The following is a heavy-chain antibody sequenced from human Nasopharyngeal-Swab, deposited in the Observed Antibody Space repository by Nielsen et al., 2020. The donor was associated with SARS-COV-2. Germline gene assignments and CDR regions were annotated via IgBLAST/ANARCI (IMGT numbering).Heavy chain of an antibody. V-gene: IGHV3-30-3*01. CDR3: ARDDSGPDS. CDR2: ISYDGSNK. D-gene: IGHD6-19*01. Sequence: GGSLRLSCAASGFTFSSYAMHWVRQAPGKGLEWVAVISYDGSNKYYADSVKGRFTISRDNAKNSLSLQMNSLRVEDTALYYCARDDSGPDSWGQGTLVTVSS. J-gene: IGHJ5*01. CDR1: GFTFSSYA.